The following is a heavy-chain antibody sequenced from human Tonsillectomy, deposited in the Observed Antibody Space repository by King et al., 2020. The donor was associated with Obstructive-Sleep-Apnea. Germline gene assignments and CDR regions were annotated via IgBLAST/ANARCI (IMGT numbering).Heavy chain of an antibody. Sequence: VQLVESGGGVVHPGGALRLSCAASGFHFRKAAIHCVRPAPGKGLEWVAVSSFVGRTDYYGDPVRGRFVVSRDDSRDTTFLQMKNLRHDDTAVYYCVRDVGSQLDFWGQGTQATVSS. CDR2: SSFVGRTD. CDR1: GFHFRKAA. J-gene: IGHJ4*02. CDR3: VRDVGSQLDF. V-gene: IGHV3-30*03. D-gene: IGHD1-26*01.